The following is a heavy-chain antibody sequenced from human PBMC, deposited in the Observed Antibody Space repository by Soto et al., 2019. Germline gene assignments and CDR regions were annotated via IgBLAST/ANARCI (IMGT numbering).Heavy chain of an antibody. CDR2: SKNKANSYTT. CDR1: GFTFTDHH. D-gene: IGHD5-18*01. CDR3: ARARTVEAATHFDS. V-gene: IGHV3-72*01. Sequence: GGSLRLSCVASGFTFTDHHMDWVRQAPGQGLEWVGRSKNKANSYTTEYAASVRGRFTISRDDSKKSLYLEMNSLKTDDTAVYYCARARTVEAATHFDSWGQGTLVTVSS. J-gene: IGHJ4*02.